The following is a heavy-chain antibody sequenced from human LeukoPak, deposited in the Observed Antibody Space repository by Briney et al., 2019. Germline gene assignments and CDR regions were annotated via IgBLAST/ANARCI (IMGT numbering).Heavy chain of an antibody. CDR2: ISTSGST. J-gene: IGHJ4*02. Sequence: SETLSLTCTVSGGSISSYYWSWIRQPPGMGLEWIGDISTSGSTNYNPSLKSRVTISVDTSKNQFSLKLSSVTAADTAVYYCARLPARGWYLDYWGQGTLVTVSS. CDR3: ARLPARGWYLDY. V-gene: IGHV4-4*09. CDR1: GGSISSYY. D-gene: IGHD6-19*01.